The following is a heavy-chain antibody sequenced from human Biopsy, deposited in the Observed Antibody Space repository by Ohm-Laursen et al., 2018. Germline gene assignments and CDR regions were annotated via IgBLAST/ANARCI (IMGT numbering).Heavy chain of an antibody. V-gene: IGHV3-23*01. CDR3: ARDLYDFCGGCPFDP. J-gene: IGHJ5*02. Sequence: SLRLSCAASGFTFSSYAMSWVRQAPGKGLECASVINGSGGSTYYADPVKGRFTNSRDNSKNALYLQMNSLRAEDTAMYYCARDLYDFCGGCPFDPWGQGTLVTVS. CDR2: INGSGGST. CDR1: GFTFSSYA. D-gene: IGHD3-3*01.